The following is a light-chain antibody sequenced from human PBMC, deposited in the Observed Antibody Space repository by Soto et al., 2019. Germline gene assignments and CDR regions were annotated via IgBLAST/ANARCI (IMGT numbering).Light chain of an antibody. J-gene: IGLJ7*01. CDR1: SSNIGSNY. CDR3: AAWDDSLSGPV. Sequence: HSVLTQPPSASGTPGQRVTISCSGSSSNIGSNYVYWYQQLPGTAPKLLIYMNNQRPSGVPDRFSGSKSGTSASLAISGLRSEDEADYYCAAWDDSLSGPVFGGGTQLTVL. CDR2: MNN. V-gene: IGLV1-47*01.